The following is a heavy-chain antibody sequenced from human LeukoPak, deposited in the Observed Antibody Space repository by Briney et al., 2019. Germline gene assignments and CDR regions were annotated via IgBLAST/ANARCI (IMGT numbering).Heavy chain of an antibody. V-gene: IGHV4-38-2*02. CDR3: ARERRLGGSYPTNYYYYYYMDV. CDR1: GYSISSGYF. D-gene: IGHD1-26*01. Sequence: PSETLSLTCTVSGYSISSGYFWGWIRQPPGKGLEWIGSFYHSGITYYNPSLKSRVTISVDTSKNQFSLKLSSVTAADTAVYYCARERRLGGSYPTNYYYYYYMDVWGKGTTVTVSS. J-gene: IGHJ6*03. CDR2: FYHSGIT.